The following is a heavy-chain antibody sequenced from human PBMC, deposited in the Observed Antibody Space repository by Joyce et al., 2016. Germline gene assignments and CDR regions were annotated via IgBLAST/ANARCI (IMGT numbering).Heavy chain of an antibody. V-gene: IGHV5-51*01. D-gene: IGHD4/OR15-4a*01. J-gene: IGHJ4*02. CDR2: ISPADSQT. CDR3: ARHSPGALDY. Sequence: EVHLVQSGAEMKKPGESLKISCKASGFDFANSWVGWVRQMPGKGLEWMGVISPADSQTISSPSFEGQVTISADRSFNTAYRQGSSLEASDTAIYYCARHSPGALDYWGQGTLVTVSS. CDR1: GFDFANSW.